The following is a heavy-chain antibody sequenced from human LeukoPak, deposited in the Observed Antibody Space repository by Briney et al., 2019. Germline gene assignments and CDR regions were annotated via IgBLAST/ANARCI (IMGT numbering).Heavy chain of an antibody. CDR3: ARRMGYSYGYDYFDY. V-gene: IGHV5-51*01. CDR2: IYPGDSDT. CDR1: GYSFTSYW. J-gene: IGHJ4*02. Sequence: GESLKISCKGSGYSFTSYWIGWVRQMPGKGLEWMGIIYPGDSDTRYSPSFQGQVTISADKSISTAYLQWSSLKASDTAMYYCARRMGYSYGYDYFDYWGQGTLVTVSS. D-gene: IGHD5-18*01.